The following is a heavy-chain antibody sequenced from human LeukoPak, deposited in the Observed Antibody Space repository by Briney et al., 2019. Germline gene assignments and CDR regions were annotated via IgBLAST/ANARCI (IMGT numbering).Heavy chain of an antibody. V-gene: IGHV1-18*01. D-gene: IGHD1-1*01. J-gene: IGHJ4*02. CDR1: GYRFINYG. Sequence: ASVKVSCKASGYRFINYGISWVRQAPGQGLEWMGWISVYNANTNYAQKLQGRVTMTTDTSTSTAYMELRSLRSVDTAVYYCARDHWQTPSCFDYWGQGTLVTVSS. CDR2: ISVYNANT. CDR3: ARDHWQTPSCFDY.